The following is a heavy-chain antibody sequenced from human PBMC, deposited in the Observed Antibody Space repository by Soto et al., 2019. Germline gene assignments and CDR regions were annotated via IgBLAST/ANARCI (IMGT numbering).Heavy chain of an antibody. CDR1: GFTFSSYW. CDR2: INSDGSTT. Sequence: HPGGSLRLSCAASGFTFSSYWMHWVRQAPGKGLVWVSRINSDGSTTTYADSVKGRFTISRDNAKNTLYLQMNSLRAEDTAVYYCARGGTMTTAPHWGQGTLVTVSS. J-gene: IGHJ4*02. CDR3: ARGGTMTTAPH. D-gene: IGHD4-17*01. V-gene: IGHV3-74*01.